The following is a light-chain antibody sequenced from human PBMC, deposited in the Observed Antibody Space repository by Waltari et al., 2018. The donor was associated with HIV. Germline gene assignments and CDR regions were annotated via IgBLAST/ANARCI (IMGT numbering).Light chain of an antibody. V-gene: IGKV1-5*03. CDR1: QIINEW. CDR3: LQYGSYSRT. CDR2: RTS. J-gene: IGKJ1*01. Sequence: DIQMTQSTSTLSASVGDRVTITCRASQIINEWLAWYQQKPGKAPKLLIYRTSTRQTGVPPRFSGSGSGTDFTLIISGLQADDFATYYCLQYGSYSRTFGQGTRV.